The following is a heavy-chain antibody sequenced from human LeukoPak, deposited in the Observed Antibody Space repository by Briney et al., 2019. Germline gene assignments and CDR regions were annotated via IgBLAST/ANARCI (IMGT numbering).Heavy chain of an antibody. J-gene: IGHJ4*02. V-gene: IGHV5-51*01. Sequence: GESLMISCDAAGYSCTSYWIWCVRQIARERVGWMEIIDRSDSENRYTPYFQGHVTIAVYKSLTTADLQWNSLKASDTAMYYCARQTAMGRSGDYWGQGTLVTVSS. CDR3: ARQTAMGRSGDY. CDR2: IDRSDSEN. CDR1: GYSCTSYW. D-gene: IGHD5-18*01.